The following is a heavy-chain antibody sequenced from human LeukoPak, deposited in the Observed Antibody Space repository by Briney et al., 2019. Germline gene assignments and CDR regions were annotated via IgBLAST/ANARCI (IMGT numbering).Heavy chain of an antibody. CDR2: IYSGGST. D-gene: IGHD3-22*01. Sequence: TGGSLRLSCAASGFTVNSNYMSWVRQAPGKGLEWVSVIYSGGSTYYADSVKGRFTISRDNSKNTLYLQMNSLRAEDTAVYYCARGGGYYYYDSAEFDPWGQGTLVTVSS. J-gene: IGHJ5*02. CDR1: GFTVNSNY. V-gene: IGHV3-53*01. CDR3: ARGGGYYYYDSAEFDP.